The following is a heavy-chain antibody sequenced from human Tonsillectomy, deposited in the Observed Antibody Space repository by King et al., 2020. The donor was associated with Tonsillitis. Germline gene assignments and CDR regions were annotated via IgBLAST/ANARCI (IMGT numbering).Heavy chain of an antibody. V-gene: IGHV5-10-1*03. CDR3: AGPGGDWANTFDN. CDR2: IDPSDSYT. D-gene: IGHD3/OR15-3a*01. Sequence: VQLVESGAEVKKPGESLRISCEGSGYTFTSYWISWVRQMPGKGLEWMGRIDPSDSYTSYSPSFQGHVTISADKSINTAYLQWSGLKASDTAMYYCAGPGGDWANTFDNWGQGTMVTVSS. J-gene: IGHJ3*02. CDR1: GYTFTSYW.